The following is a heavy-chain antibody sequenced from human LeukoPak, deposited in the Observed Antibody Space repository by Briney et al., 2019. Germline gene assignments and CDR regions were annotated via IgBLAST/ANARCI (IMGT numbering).Heavy chain of an antibody. CDR1: GVSISSHY. D-gene: IGHD6-19*01. V-gene: IGHV4-59*11. Sequence: SETLSLTCTVSGVSISSHYWSWIRQPPGKGLEWIGYVYNSETTKYNPSLKSRVTISVDTSKKQFSLTLRSVTAADTAVYYCARDSSGAGNSWFDPWGQGTLVTVSS. J-gene: IGHJ5*02. CDR2: VYNSETT. CDR3: ARDSSGAGNSWFDP.